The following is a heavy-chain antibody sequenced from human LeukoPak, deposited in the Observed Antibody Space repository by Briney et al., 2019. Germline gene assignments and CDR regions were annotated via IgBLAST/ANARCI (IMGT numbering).Heavy chain of an antibody. J-gene: IGHJ4*02. D-gene: IGHD3-16*01. CDR1: GFTFSSYG. Sequence: PGGSLRLSCAASGFTFSSYGVSWVRQDPGKGLEWVSGISGSGHRTYYADSVKGRFTISRDNSKSTLYLQMNSLRAEDTAVYYCAKDWGEYFDYVWGSFTSLDSWGQGTLVTVSS. CDR3: AKDWGEYFDYVWGSFTSLDS. CDR2: ISGSGHRT. V-gene: IGHV3-23*01.